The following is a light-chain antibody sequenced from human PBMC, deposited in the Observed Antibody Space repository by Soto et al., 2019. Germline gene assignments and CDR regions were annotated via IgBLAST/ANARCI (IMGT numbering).Light chain of an antibody. CDR1: QSVSSSY. J-gene: IGKJ1*01. CDR3: QQYCSSPQT. CDR2: GAS. Sequence: LTRSPSTLSLSPWARATLSCSASQSVSSSYLAWYQQKPGQAPRLLIYGASSRATGIPDRFSGSGSGTDFTLTISRLEPEDFAVYYCQQYCSSPQTFGQGTKVDIK. V-gene: IGKV3-20*01.